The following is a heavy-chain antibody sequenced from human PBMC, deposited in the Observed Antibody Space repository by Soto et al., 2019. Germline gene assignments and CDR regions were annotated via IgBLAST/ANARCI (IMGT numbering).Heavy chain of an antibody. J-gene: IGHJ6*02. D-gene: IGHD5-18*01. CDR3: ARRAIDTAMDLPYYYYGMDV. CDR2: IIPIFGTA. Sequence: ASVKVSCKASGGTFSSYAISWVRQAPGQGLEWMGGIIPIFGTANYAQKFQGRVTITADESTSTAYMELSSLRSEDTAVYYCARRAIDTAMDLPYYYYGMDVWGQGTTVTVSS. CDR1: GGTFSSYA. V-gene: IGHV1-69*13.